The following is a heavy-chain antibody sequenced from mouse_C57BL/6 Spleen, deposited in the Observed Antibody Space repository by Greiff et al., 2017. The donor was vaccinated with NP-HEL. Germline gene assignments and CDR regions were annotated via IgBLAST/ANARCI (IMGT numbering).Heavy chain of an antibody. J-gene: IGHJ4*01. V-gene: IGHV2-6*03. CDR3: ARGDDCGSQYYYAMDY. Sequence: VQVVESGPGLVAPSQSLSITCTVSGFSLTSYGVHWVRQPPGQGLEWLVVIWSDGSTTYNSALKSRLSISKDNSTSQVVLKMNSLQTDDTAMYYGARGDDCGSQYYYAMDYWGQGTSVTVSS. CDR1: GFSLTSYG. CDR2: IWSDGST. D-gene: IGHD1-1*01.